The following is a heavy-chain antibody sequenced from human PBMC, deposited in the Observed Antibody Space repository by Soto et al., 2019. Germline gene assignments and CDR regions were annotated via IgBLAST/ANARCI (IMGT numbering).Heavy chain of an antibody. Sequence: SETLSLTCTVSGGSISSYYWSWSRQPPGKGLEWIGYSCDRGSTTYNPSLKSRVTISVDTSKNQFSLKLSSVTAADTAVYYCAKVNDFWTGYYSTNWFDPWGQGTLVTVSS. CDR3: AKVNDFWTGYYSTNWFDP. CDR2: SCDRGST. CDR1: GGSISSYY. J-gene: IGHJ5*02. D-gene: IGHD3-3*01. V-gene: IGHV4-59*01.